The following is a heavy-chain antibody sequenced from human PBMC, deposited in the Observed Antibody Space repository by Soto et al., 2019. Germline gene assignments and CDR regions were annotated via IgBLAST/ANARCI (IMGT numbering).Heavy chain of an antibody. CDR2: ISYDGSNK. D-gene: IGHD3-22*01. V-gene: IGHV3-30*18. Sequence: QVQLVESGGGVVQPGRSLRLSCAASGFTFSNYGMHWVRQAPGKGLEWVAVISYDGSNKYYGDSVKGRFTISRDNSKNTLYLQMNSLRVEDTAVYYCAKGRKYYYDSSGYYYEWYFDYWGQGTLVTVSS. CDR1: GFTFSNYG. J-gene: IGHJ4*02. CDR3: AKGRKYYYDSSGYYYEWYFDY.